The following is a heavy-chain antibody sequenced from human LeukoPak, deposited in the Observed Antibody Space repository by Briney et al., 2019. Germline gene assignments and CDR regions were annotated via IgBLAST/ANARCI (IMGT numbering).Heavy chain of an antibody. CDR3: ARLPPGGSYSDY. D-gene: IGHD1-26*01. J-gene: IGHJ4*02. V-gene: IGHV3-53*01. Sequence: GGSLRLSCAASGFTVSSNYMSWVRQAPGKGLEWVSVIYSGGSTYYADSVKGRFTISRDNSKNTLYLQMNSLRAEDTAVYYCARLPPGGSYSDYWGQGTLVTVSS. CDR1: GFTVSSNY. CDR2: IYSGGST.